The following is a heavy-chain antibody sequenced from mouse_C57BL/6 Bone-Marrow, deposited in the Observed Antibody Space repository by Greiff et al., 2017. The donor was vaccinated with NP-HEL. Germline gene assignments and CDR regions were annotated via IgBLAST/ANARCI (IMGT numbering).Heavy chain of an antibody. CDR2: IRNKANGYST. Sequence: EVMLVESGGGLVQPGGSLSLSCAASGFTFTDYYMSWVRQPPGKALEWLGFIRNKANGYSTEYSASVTGRFTISRDNSQSILYLQMNALLTDDSATFYCSTYITTVERGYFDFWGTGTPVTVSS. V-gene: IGHV7-3*01. D-gene: IGHD1-1*01. J-gene: IGHJ1*03. CDR3: STYITTVERGYFDF. CDR1: GFTFTDYY.